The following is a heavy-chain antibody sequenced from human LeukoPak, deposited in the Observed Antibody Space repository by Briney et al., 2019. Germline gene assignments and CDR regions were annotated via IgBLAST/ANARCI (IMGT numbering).Heavy chain of an antibody. CDR2: VNRDGTEK. CDR3: VRGDWYFES. D-gene: IGHD2-21*01. Sequence: GGSLRLSCVTSGFNFSDSRMTWVRQAPGKGLQWVANVNRDGTEKHFLDSVEGRFTISRDNAKKSLYLQMSSLRPQDTAVYFCVRGDWYFESWGQGTLVTVSS. CDR1: GFNFSDSR. J-gene: IGHJ4*02. V-gene: IGHV3-7*04.